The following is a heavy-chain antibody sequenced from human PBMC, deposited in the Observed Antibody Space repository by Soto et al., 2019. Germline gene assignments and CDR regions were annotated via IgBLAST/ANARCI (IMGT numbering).Heavy chain of an antibody. D-gene: IGHD3-9*01. CDR3: ARGRGYYDILTGYYTGAYYYGMDV. J-gene: IGHJ6*02. CDR2: IYYSGST. V-gene: IGHV4-31*03. Sequence: PSETLSLTCTVAGGSISSGGYYWSWIRQHPGKGLEWIGYIYYSGSTYYNPSLKSRVTISVDTSKNQFSLKLSSVTAADTAVYYCARGRGYYDILTGYYTGAYYYGMDVWGQGTTVTVSS. CDR1: GGSISSGGYY.